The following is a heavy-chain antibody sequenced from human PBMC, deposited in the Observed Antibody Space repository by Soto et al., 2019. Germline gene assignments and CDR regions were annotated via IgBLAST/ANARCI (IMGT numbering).Heavy chain of an antibody. CDR1: GFTFSSYG. CDR2: IWYDGSNK. J-gene: IGHJ4*02. D-gene: IGHD4-17*01. Sequence: GGSLRLSCAASGFTFSSYGMHWVRQAPGKGLEWVAVIWYDGSNKFYADSVKGRFTISRDNSKNTLYLQMNSLRAEDTAVYYCARDPSTTVVSGEVFDYWGQGTLVTVSS. CDR3: ARDPSTTVVSGEVFDY. V-gene: IGHV3-33*08.